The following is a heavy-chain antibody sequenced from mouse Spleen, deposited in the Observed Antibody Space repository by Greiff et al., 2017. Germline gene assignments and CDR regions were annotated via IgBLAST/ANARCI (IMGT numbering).Heavy chain of an antibody. CDR3: AREGYDYDGYYAMDY. CDR2: IWSGGST. D-gene: IGHD2-4*01. V-gene: IGHV2-2*01. J-gene: IGHJ4*01. Sequence: QVHVKQSGPGLVQPSQSLSITCTVSGFSLTSYGVHWVRQSPGKGLEWLGVIWSGGSTDYNAAFISRLSISKDNSKSQVFFKMNSLQADDTAIYYCAREGYDYDGYYAMDYWGQGTSVTVSS. CDR1: GFSLTSYG.